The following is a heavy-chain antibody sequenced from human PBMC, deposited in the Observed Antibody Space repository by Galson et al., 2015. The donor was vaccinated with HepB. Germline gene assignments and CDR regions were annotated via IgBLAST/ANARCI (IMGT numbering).Heavy chain of an antibody. D-gene: IGHD3-10*01. J-gene: IGHJ4*02. Sequence: SLRLSCAASGFTFSDYYMSWIRQAPGKGLEWVSYISSSSSYTNYADSVKGRFTISRDNAKNSLYLQMNSLRAEDTAVYYCARDIRVRGVIHYFDYWGQGTLVTVSS. CDR3: ARDIRVRGVIHYFDY. CDR1: GFTFSDYY. V-gene: IGHV3-11*06. CDR2: ISSSSSYT.